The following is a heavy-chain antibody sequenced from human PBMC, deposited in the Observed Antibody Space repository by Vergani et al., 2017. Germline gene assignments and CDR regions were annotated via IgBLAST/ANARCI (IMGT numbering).Heavy chain of an antibody. CDR2: ISAYNGNT. CDR3: ARYVSAYCGGDCLVDY. CDR1: GYTFTSYG. Sequence: QVQLVQSGAEVKKPGSSVKVSCKASGYTFTSYGISWVRQAPGQGLEWMGWISAYNGNTNYAPKLQGRVTMTTDTSTSTAYMELRSLRSDDTTVYYCARYVSAYCGGDCLVDYGGQGTLVTVSS. D-gene: IGHD2-21*02. J-gene: IGHJ4*02. V-gene: IGHV1-18*01.